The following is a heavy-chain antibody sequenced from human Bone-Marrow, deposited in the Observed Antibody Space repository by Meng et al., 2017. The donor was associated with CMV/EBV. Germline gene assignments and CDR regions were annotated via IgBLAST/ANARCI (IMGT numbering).Heavy chain of an antibody. V-gene: IGHV3-30*02. CDR3: AKGGGVAPAAHKLSYYFDY. CDR2: IRYDGSNK. Sequence: GESLKISCAASGFTFSSYGMHWVRQAPGKGLEWVAFIRYDGSNKYYADSVKGRFTISRDNSKNTLYLQMNSLRAEDTAVYYCAKGGGVAPAAHKLSYYFDYWGQGTRVTGSS. CDR1: GFTFSSYG. J-gene: IGHJ4*02. D-gene: IGHD2-2*01.